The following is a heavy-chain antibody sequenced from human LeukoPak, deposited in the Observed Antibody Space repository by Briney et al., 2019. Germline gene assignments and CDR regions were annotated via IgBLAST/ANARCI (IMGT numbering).Heavy chain of an antibody. CDR2: ISNNGGTT. Sequence: GGSLRLSCAASGFAFSSHAMHWVRQAPRKGLEYVAAISNNGGTTYYAESVKGRFTISRDNAKNTLYLQMNSLRAEDTAVYCCYGSGYDVWGQGTLVTVSS. CDR1: GFAFSSHA. J-gene: IGHJ4*02. CDR3: YGSGYDV. D-gene: IGHD3-22*01. V-gene: IGHV3-64*02.